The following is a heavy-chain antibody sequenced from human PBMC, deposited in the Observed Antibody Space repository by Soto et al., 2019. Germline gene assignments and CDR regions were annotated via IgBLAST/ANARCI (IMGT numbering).Heavy chain of an antibody. CDR2: IYYSGST. V-gene: IGHV4-59*01. CDR1: GGSSSSYY. Sequence: QVQLQESGPGLVKPSETLSLTCTVSGGSSSSYYWSWIRQPPGKVLEWIGYIYYSGSTNYNPSLKSRVTISVDTSKSHFSLKLTSVTAADTAVYYCARGYSYDYRIAIDIWGQGTMVTVSS. D-gene: IGHD5-18*01. CDR3: ARGYSYDYRIAIDI. J-gene: IGHJ3*02.